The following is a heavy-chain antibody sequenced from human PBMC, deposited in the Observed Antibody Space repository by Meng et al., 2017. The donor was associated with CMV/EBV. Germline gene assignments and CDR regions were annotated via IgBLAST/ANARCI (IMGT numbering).Heavy chain of an antibody. Sequence: SVKVSCKASGGTFSSYAISWVRQAPGQGLEWMGGIIPILGIANYAQKFQGRVTITADKSTSTAYMELSSLGSEDTAVYYCARGGYCSSTSCRDYYYYGMDVWGQGTTVTVSS. V-gene: IGHV1-69*10. CDR3: ARGGYCSSTSCRDYYYYGMDV. CDR2: IIPILGIA. D-gene: IGHD2-2*01. CDR1: GGTFSSYA. J-gene: IGHJ6*02.